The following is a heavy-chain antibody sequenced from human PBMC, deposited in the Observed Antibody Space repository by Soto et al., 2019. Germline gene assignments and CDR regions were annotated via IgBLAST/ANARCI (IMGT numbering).Heavy chain of an antibody. V-gene: IGHV3-23*01. Sequence: PGGSLRLSCVASGITFRSRAMSWVRHAPGEGLEWVSIISDSGGDTKYADSVRGRFTISRDNSKNTLYLQMSSLRADDSAVYYCARGSKESYPGSRLFDFWGRGTLVTVSS. CDR1: GITFRSRA. J-gene: IGHJ4*02. CDR3: ARGSKESYPGSRLFDF. CDR2: ISDSGGDT. D-gene: IGHD3-10*01.